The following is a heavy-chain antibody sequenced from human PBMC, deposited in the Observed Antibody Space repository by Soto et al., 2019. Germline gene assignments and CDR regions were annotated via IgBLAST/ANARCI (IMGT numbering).Heavy chain of an antibody. V-gene: IGHV3-66*01. CDR1: GFTGSSND. CDR2: VYSGGST. D-gene: IGHD3-10*01. CDR3: ARSPMDYYGSGSYPN. Sequence: GGSLRLSCADSGFTGSSNDMSWVRQAPGKGLEWVSVVYSGGSTYYADSVKGRFTISRDNSKNTLYLQMNSLRAEDTAVYYCARSPMDYYGSGSYPNWGQGTLVNVSS. J-gene: IGHJ4*02.